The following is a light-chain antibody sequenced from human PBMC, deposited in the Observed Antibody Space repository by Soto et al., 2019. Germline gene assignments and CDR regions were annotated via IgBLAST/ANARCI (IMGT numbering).Light chain of an antibody. CDR2: SKS. Sequence: QAVVTQEPSLTVSPGGTVTLTCASSSGAVTSNYYPNWFQQKPGQAPRALIYSKSNKHSWTPARFSGSLLGGKGALTLSGVQAEDEAEYYCLLYYGGAFVFGGGTKLTVL. J-gene: IGLJ2*01. CDR1: SGAVTSNYY. V-gene: IGLV7-43*01. CDR3: LLYYGGAFV.